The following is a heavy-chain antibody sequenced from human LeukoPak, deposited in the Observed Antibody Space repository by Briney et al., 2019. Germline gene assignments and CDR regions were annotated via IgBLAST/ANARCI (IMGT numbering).Heavy chain of an antibody. D-gene: IGHD6-13*01. CDR3: AKRGNSWYYFDY. CDR2: ISSSGDNT. V-gene: IGHV3-23*01. J-gene: IGHJ4*02. CDR1: GFTFSSYA. Sequence: PGGSLRLSCAASGFTFSSYAMNWVRQAPGKGLEWVSAISSSGDNTYYADSVKGRFTISRDNSRNTLYLQMNSLRAEDTAVYYCAKRGNSWYYFDYWGQGTLVTVSS.